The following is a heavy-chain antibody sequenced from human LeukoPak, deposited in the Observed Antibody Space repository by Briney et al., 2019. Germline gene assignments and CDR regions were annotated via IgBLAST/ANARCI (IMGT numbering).Heavy chain of an antibody. CDR2: INTNTGNP. V-gene: IGHV7-4-1*02. Sequence: ASVKVSCKASGYTFTSYAMNWVRQAPGQGLEWMGWINTNTGNPTYAQCFTGRFVFSLDTSVSTAYLQISSLKAEDTAVYYCARGPTAMVTTYFDYWGQGTLATVSS. CDR1: GYTFTSYA. CDR3: ARGPTAMVTTYFDY. D-gene: IGHD5-18*01. J-gene: IGHJ4*02.